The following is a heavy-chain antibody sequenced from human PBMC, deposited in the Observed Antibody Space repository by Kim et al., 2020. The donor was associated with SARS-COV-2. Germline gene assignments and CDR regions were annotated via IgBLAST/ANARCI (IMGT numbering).Heavy chain of an antibody. Sequence: AGPSKARSTNSRDNSKNTLYLQMNSLRVEDAAVYYCAKTIRSSGWYNFDYWGQGTLVTVSS. CDR3: AKTIRSSGWYNFDY. J-gene: IGHJ4*02. V-gene: IGHV3-23*01. D-gene: IGHD6-19*01.